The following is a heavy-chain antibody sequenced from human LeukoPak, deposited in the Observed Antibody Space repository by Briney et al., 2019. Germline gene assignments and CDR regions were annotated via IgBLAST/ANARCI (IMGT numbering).Heavy chain of an antibody. D-gene: IGHD4-17*01. V-gene: IGHV4-61*08. J-gene: IGHJ2*01. CDR3: AAVTTSGDWYFDL. CDR1: GGSISSGGYY. Sequence: PSETLSLTCTVSGGSISSGGYYWSWIRQLPGKGLEWIGYIYYSGSTNYNPSLKSRVTILVDTSKNQFSLKLSSVTAADTAVYYCAAVTTSGDWYFDLWGRGTLVTVSS. CDR2: IYYSGST.